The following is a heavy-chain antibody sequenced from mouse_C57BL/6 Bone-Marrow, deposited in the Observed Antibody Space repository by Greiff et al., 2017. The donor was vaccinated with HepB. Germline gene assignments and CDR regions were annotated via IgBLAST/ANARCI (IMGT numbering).Heavy chain of an antibody. Sequence: VQLQQPGAELVKPGASVKLSCKASGYTFTSYWMQWVKQRPGLGLEWIGEIDPSDSYTNYNQKFKGKATLTVDTSSSTAYMQLSSLTSEDSAVYYCARWGVGGFAYWGQGTLVTVSA. V-gene: IGHV1-50*01. J-gene: IGHJ3*01. CDR3: ARWGVGGFAY. CDR2: IDPSDSYT. CDR1: GYTFTSYW.